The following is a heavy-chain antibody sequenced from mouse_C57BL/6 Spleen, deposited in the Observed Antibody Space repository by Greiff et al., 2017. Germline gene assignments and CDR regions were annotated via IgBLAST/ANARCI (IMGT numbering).Heavy chain of an antibody. CDR3: ARGDGYDYGAWFAY. D-gene: IGHD2-4*01. J-gene: IGHJ3*01. Sequence: EVKLQQSGPGLVKPSQSLSLTCSVTGYSITSGYYWNWIRQFPGNKLEWMGYISYDGSNNYNPSLKNRISITRDTSNDQFFLKLNSVTTEETATYYCARGDGYDYGAWFAYWGQGTLVTVSA. CDR1: GYSITSGYY. CDR2: ISYDGSN. V-gene: IGHV3-6*01.